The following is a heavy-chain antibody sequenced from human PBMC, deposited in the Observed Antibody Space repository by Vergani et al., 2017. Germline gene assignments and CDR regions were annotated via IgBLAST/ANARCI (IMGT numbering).Heavy chain of an antibody. V-gene: IGHV3-30-3*01. J-gene: IGHJ4*02. CDR3: ARDGYDILTGYYNLLDY. CDR1: GFTFSSYA. Sequence: QVQLVESGGGVVQPGRSLRLSCAASGFTFSSYAMHWVRQAPGKGLEWVAVISYDGSNKYYADSVKGRFTISRDNSKNTLYLQMNSLRAEDTAVYYCARDGYDILTGYYNLLDYWGQGTLLTVYS. D-gene: IGHD3-9*01. CDR2: ISYDGSNK.